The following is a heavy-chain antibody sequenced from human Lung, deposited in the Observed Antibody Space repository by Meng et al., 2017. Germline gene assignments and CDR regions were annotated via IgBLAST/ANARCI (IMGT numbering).Heavy chain of an antibody. J-gene: IGHJ4*02. CDR2: ISYDGSNQ. V-gene: IGHV3-30*01. CDR3: ARNNYGDYYFDY. D-gene: IGHD4-17*01. CDR1: GFTFSRNA. Sequence: QVQLGEAGEGVAQPGGSLRLACAASGFTFSRNAMHWVRQAPGKGLEWVAAISYDGSNQHYADSVKGRFTISRDNSENTLYLQMNSLRAEDTAVYYCARNNYGDYYFDYWGQGTLVTVSS.